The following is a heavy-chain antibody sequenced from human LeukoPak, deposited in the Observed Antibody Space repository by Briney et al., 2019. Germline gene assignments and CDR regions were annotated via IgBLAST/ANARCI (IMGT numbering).Heavy chain of an antibody. V-gene: IGHV3-21*04. D-gene: IGHD6-19*01. CDR1: GFTFSSFW. Sequence: GGSLGLSCAASGFTFSSFWMSWVRQAPGKGLEWVAFIGSASSYVFYADSVKGRFTISRDNAKNSLYLQMNSLKAEDTAIYYCATSIGVAVAFDFWGQGTLVTVSS. J-gene: IGHJ4*02. CDR3: ATSIGVAVAFDF. CDR2: IGSASSYV.